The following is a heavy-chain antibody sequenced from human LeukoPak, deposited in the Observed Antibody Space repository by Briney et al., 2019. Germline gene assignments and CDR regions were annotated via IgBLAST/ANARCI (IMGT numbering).Heavy chain of an antibody. CDR2: IRSDGSST. V-gene: IGHV3-74*01. Sequence: GGSLRLSCEASGFTFSRYWMHWVRHAPGKGLVWVSRIRSDGSSTTYADSVKGRFTISRDNTKNTLYLQMNSLRADDTAVYYCARDDYNRHWGQGTLVTVSS. CDR3: ARDDYNRH. CDR1: GFTFSRYW. J-gene: IGHJ4*02. D-gene: IGHD4-11*01.